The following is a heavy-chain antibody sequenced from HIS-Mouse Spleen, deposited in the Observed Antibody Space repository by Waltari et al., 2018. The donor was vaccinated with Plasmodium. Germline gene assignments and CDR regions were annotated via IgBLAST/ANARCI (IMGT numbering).Heavy chain of an antibody. CDR3: ARGLVGIAARNDAFDI. CDR2: INHSGST. D-gene: IGHD6-6*01. Sequence: QVQLQQWGAGLLKPSETLSLTCAVYGGSFSGYYWSWIRQPPGKGLEWIGEINHSGSTNYNPSLTSRVTISVDTSKNQFSLKLSSVTAADTAVYYCARGLVGIAARNDAFDIWGQGTMVTVSS. J-gene: IGHJ3*02. CDR1: GGSFSGYY. V-gene: IGHV4-34*01.